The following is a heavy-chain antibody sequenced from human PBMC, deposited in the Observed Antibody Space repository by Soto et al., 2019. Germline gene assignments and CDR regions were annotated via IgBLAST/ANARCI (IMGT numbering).Heavy chain of an antibody. CDR3: ARDSRAWYYHSY. D-gene: IGHD6-19*01. CDR1: GDSINSGDYY. Sequence: QVQLQESGPGLVKPSQTLSLTCTVSGDSINSGDYYWSWIRQPPGKGLEWVGYISYSGSTYYNPSLKSRVTISTDTSKTQLSLKLNSVTAADTAVYYCARDSRAWYYHSYWGQGTLVTVSS. CDR2: ISYSGST. J-gene: IGHJ4*02. V-gene: IGHV4-30-4*01.